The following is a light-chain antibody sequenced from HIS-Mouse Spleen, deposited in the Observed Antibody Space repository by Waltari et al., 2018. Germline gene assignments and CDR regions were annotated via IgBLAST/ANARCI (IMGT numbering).Light chain of an antibody. CDR2: EFR. V-gene: IGLV2-8*01. J-gene: IGLJ1*01. Sequence: QSALTQPPSASGSPGQSVTIPCTGTSSDVGGYNYVSWYQQHPGKAPKLMIYEFRKRPSGVPDRVSGSKSGNTASLTVSGLQAEDEADYYCSSYAGSNNLGVFGTGTKVTVL. CDR3: SSYAGSNNLGV. CDR1: SSDVGGYNY.